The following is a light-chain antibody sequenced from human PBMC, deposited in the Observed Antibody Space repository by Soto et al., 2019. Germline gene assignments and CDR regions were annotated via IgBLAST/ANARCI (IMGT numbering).Light chain of an antibody. CDR1: QTIIGY. J-gene: IGKJ1*01. CDR2: AAS. CDR3: QQSYTTPRT. Sequence: DIQMTQSPSSLSASIVDSVTITFRASQTIIGYLNWYQQKPGKAPRLLINAASNLQSGVPSRFRGSGSETDFTLTITSLQPEDFATYYCQQSYTTPRTFGQGTKVDIK. V-gene: IGKV1-39*01.